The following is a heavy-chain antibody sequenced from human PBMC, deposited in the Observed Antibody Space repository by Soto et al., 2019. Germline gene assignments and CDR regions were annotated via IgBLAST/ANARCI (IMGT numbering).Heavy chain of an antibody. Sequence: QVQLQESGPGLVKPSQTLSLTCTVSGGSIGSGGYYWSWIRQHPGKGLEWIGYIYYSGSTYYNPSLKSRVTISVDTSKNQFSLKLSSVTAADTAVYYCARDAPVQRRYYYYMDVWGKGTTVTVSS. CDR2: IYYSGST. J-gene: IGHJ6*03. CDR1: GGSIGSGGYY. V-gene: IGHV4-31*03. CDR3: ARDAPVQRRYYYYMDV. D-gene: IGHD5-18*01.